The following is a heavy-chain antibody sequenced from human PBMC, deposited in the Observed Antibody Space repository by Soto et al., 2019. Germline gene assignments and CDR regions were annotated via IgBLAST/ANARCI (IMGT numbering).Heavy chain of an antibody. CDR1: GYTFTGSY. Sequence: ASVKVSCKATGYTFTGSYMHWVRHAPGQGLEGMGRLNPNSGGTNYAQKFQGRVTMTRDTSISTAYMELSRLRSDDTAVYYCAPCITGATRCWFDPWGQGTLVTVSS. D-gene: IGHD1-7*01. J-gene: IGHJ5*02. CDR3: APCITGATRCWFDP. V-gene: IGHV1-2*02. CDR2: LNPNSGGT.